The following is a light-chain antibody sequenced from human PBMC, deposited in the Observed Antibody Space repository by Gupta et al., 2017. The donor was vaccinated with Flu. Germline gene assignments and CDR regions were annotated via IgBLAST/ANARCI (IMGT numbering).Light chain of an antibody. CDR3: QQGHRSPQT. Sequence: DIQLTQSPSSLSASVGDRVTITCRASQSITSFLNWYQQKPGKAPKLLIYAASSLQSGVPSRFSGSGSGTDFTLTISRLQPEDFATYYCQQGHRSPQTFGQGTKVEIK. J-gene: IGKJ1*01. V-gene: IGKV1-39*01. CDR1: QSITSF. CDR2: AAS.